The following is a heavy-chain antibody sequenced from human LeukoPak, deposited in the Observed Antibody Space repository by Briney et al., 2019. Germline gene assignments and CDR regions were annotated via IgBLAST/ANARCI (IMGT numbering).Heavy chain of an antibody. CDR3: ARHSRGWLGGRAYSFDY. Sequence: KPSETLSLTCTVSGASISNYYLSWIRLPAGKGLEWIGCLYTSGSAKYNPSLRSRATMSVDTSKNQFSLNLSSVTAADTAVYFCARHSRGWLGGRAYSFDYWGPGTLVTVSS. CDR2: LYTSGSA. D-gene: IGHD6-19*01. CDR1: GASISNYY. J-gene: IGHJ4*02. V-gene: IGHV4-4*07.